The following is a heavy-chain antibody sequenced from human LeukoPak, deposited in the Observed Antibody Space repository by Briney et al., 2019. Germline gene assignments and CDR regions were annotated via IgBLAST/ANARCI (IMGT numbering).Heavy chain of an antibody. D-gene: IGHD4-17*01. J-gene: IGHJ6*03. CDR2: IYYSGST. Sequence: PSETLSLTCTVSGGSISSYYWSWLRQPPGKGLEWIGYIYYSGSTNYNPSLKSRVTISVDTSKNQFSLKLSSVTAADTAVYYCARGSDYGDHGNYYYYYMDVWGKGTTVTVSS. CDR3: ARGSDYGDHGNYYYYYMDV. V-gene: IGHV4-59*01. CDR1: GGSISSYY.